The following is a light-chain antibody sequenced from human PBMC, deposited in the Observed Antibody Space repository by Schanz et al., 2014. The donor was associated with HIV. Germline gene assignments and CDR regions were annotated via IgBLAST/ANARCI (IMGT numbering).Light chain of an antibody. V-gene: IGLV1-40*01. J-gene: IGLJ2*01. Sequence: QSVLTQPPSVSGAPGQRVTISCTGSSSNIGAGYDVHWYQQLPGTAPKLLIYGNSNRPSGVPDRFSGSKSGTSASLAITGLQAEDEADYYCSSYTSSSRMVFGGGTKLTVL. CDR3: SSYTSSSRMV. CDR2: GNS. CDR1: SSNIGAGYD.